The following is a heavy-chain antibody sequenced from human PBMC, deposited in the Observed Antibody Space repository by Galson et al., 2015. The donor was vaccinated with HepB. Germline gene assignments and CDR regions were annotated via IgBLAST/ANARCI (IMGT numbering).Heavy chain of an antibody. J-gene: IGHJ4*02. V-gene: IGHV3-30*04. CDR1: GFTFSSYA. CDR3: ARGDSIIAAAGQLDY. Sequence: LRLSCAASGFTFSSYAMHWVRQAPGKGLEWVAVISYDGSNKYYADSVKGRFTISRDNSKNTLYLQMNSLRAEDTAVYYCARGDSIIAAAGQLDYWGQGTLVTVSS. CDR2: ISYDGSNK. D-gene: IGHD6-13*01.